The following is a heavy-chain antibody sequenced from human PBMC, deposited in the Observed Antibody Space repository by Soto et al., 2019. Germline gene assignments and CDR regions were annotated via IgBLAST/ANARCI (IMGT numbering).Heavy chain of an antibody. CDR2: SNHSGST. D-gene: IGHD6-19*01. CDR3: AREIAVAGTHYFDY. J-gene: IGHJ4*02. CDR1: GGSFSGYY. V-gene: IGHV4-34*01. Sequence: PSETLSLTCAVYGGSFSGYYWSWIRQPPGEGLEWIGESNHSGSTNYNPSLKSRVTISEDTSKNQFSLKMSSVTAADTAVYYCAREIAVAGTHYFDYWGQGTLVTVSS.